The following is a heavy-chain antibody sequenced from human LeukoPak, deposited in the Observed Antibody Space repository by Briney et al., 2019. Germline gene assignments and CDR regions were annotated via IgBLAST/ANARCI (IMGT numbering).Heavy chain of an antibody. J-gene: IGHJ4*02. V-gene: IGHV3-23*01. CDR1: GFTFLSYP. CDR2: IDNSGGST. D-gene: IGHD3-9*01. Sequence: GGSLRLSCAASGFTFLSYPMNWVRQAPGRGLEWVSAIDNSGGSTYYADSMKGRFTISRDNSKNTLYLQMNSLRADDTAVYYCAKFFDILTGYFDSWGQGTLVTVSS. CDR3: AKFFDILTGYFDS.